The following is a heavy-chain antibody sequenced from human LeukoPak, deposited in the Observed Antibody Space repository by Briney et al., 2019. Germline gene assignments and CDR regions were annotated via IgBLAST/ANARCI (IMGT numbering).Heavy chain of an antibody. CDR3: AKDLALWFGELLRSAFDI. D-gene: IGHD3-10*01. CDR1: GFTFSSYG. CDR2: ISYDGSNK. V-gene: IGHV3-30*18. Sequence: PGGSLRLSCAASGFTFSSYGMHWVRQAPGKGLEWVAVISYDGSNKYYADSVKGRFTISRDNSKNTLYLQMNSLRAEDTAVYYCAKDLALWFGELLRSAFDIWGQGTMVTVSS. J-gene: IGHJ3*02.